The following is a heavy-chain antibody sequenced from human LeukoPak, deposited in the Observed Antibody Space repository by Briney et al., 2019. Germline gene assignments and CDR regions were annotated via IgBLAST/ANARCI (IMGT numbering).Heavy chain of an antibody. J-gene: IGHJ4*02. CDR3: ARVYRSSSGYCFDY. CDR2: IKQDGTEK. Sequence: PGGSLRLSCAASGFTLTTYWRSWVRQAPGKGLEWVANIKQDGTEKYYVHSVKGRFTMSRDNAENSLYLQMNSLRAEDTAVYYCARVYRSSSGYCFDYWGQGTLVTVSS. CDR1: GFTLTTYW. D-gene: IGHD6-6*01. V-gene: IGHV3-7*01.